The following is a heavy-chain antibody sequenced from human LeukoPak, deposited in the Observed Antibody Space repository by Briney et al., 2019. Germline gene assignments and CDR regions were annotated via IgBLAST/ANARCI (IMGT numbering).Heavy chain of an antibody. V-gene: IGHV3-11*04. CDR2: ISSSGSTI. CDR3: ARDRGGRFLEWSRPYNWFDP. CDR1: GFTFSDYY. J-gene: IGHJ5*02. Sequence: NPGGSLRLSCAASGFTFSDYYMSWIRQAPGKGLEWVSYISSSGSTIYYADSVKGRFTISRDNAKNSLYLQMNSLRAEDTAVYYCARDRGGRFLEWSRPYNWFDPWGQGTLVTVSS. D-gene: IGHD3-3*01.